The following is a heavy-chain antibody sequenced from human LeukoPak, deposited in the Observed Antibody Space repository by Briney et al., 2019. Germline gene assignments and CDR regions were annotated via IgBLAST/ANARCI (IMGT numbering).Heavy chain of an antibody. V-gene: IGHV4-61*01. CDR1: GGSVSSGSYY. CDR3: ARDYSRYLGGGFDY. D-gene: IGHD3-16*01. J-gene: IGHJ4*02. CDR2: IYYSGST. Sequence: PSETLSLTCTVSGGSVSSGSYYWSWIRQPPGKGLEWIGYIYYSGSTNYNPSLKNRVTISVDTSKNQFSLKLSSVTAADTAVYYCARDYSRYLGGGFDYWGQGTLVTVSS.